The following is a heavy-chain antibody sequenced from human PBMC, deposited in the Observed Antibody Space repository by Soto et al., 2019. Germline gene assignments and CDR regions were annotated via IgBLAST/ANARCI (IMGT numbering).Heavy chain of an antibody. CDR1: GGSVSSGSYY. D-gene: IGHD3-22*01. J-gene: IGHJ3*02. V-gene: IGHV4-61*01. CDR2: IYYSGST. CDR3: ASPRGYDSSGYYYPYAFDI. Sequence: SETLSLTCTVSGGSVSSGSYYWSWIRQPPGKGLEWIGYIYYSGSTNYNPSLKSRVTISVDTSKNQFSLKLSSVTAADTAVYYCASPRGYDSSGYYYPYAFDIWGQGTMVTVS.